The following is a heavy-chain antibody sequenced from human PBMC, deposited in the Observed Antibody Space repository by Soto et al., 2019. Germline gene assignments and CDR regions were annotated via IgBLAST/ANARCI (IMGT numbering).Heavy chain of an antibody. J-gene: IGHJ4*02. CDR3: ATLGYCSGGSCYWAFDY. CDR1: GGSISSYY. CDR2: IHFGGST. V-gene: IGHV4-59*08. D-gene: IGHD2-15*01. Sequence: SETLSLTCTVSGGSISSYYWNWVRQPPGKGLEWIGYIHFGGSTNYNPSLKSRVAISVDTSKTHFSLNLFSVTAADTAFFYCATLGYCSGGSCYWAFDYWGQGTLVTVSS.